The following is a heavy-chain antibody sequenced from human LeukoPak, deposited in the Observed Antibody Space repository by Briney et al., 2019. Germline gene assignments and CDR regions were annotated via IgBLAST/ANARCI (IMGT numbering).Heavy chain of an antibody. J-gene: IGHJ4*01. CDR1: GFTLSGYW. CDR3: ARDFHGDHDY. Sequence: GGSLRLSCAASGFTLSGYWIHWVRQAPGKGLVWVARINPDGSITSYADSVKGRFTISRDNAKNTLYLQMNSLRAEDTAVYYCARDFHGDHDYWGXXXLVTVSS. D-gene: IGHD4-17*01. CDR2: INPDGSIT. V-gene: IGHV3-74*01.